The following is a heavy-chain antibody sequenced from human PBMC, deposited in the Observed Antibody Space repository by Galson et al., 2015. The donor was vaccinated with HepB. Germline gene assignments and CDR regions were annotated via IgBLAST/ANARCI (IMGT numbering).Heavy chain of an antibody. CDR1: EFTFSSYW. D-gene: IGHD3-10*01. Sequence: SLRLSCAASEFTFSSYWMNWVRQAPGKGLEWVANINPDGSEKYYAASLKGRLTISRDNAKNSLYLHMDSLRAEDTAVYYCARRISVVRGIITKPDYYYGMDVWGQGTTVTVAS. J-gene: IGHJ6*02. V-gene: IGHV3-7*03. CDR2: INPDGSEK. CDR3: ARRISVVRGIITKPDYYYGMDV.